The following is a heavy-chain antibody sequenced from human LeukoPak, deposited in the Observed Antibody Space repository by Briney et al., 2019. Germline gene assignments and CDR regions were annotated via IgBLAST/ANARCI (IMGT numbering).Heavy chain of an antibody. CDR3: AREEYYDYVWGSYNY. D-gene: IGHD3-16*01. Sequence: GGSLRLSCAASGFTFSDYYMSWIRQAPGKGLGWVSYISSSGSTIYYADSVKGRFTISRDNAKNSLYLQMNSLRAEDTAVYYCAREEYYDYVWGSYNYWGQGTLVTVSS. J-gene: IGHJ4*02. V-gene: IGHV3-11*01. CDR2: ISSSGSTI. CDR1: GFTFSDYY.